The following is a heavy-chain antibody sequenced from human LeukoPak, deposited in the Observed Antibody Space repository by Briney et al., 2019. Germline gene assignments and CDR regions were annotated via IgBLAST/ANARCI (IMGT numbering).Heavy chain of an antibody. V-gene: IGHV3-48*03. CDR1: GFTFSSYE. J-gene: IGHJ4*02. Sequence: GGSLRLSCAASGFTFSSYEMHWVRQAPGKGLEWVSYISSSGRTIYYADSVKGRFTISRDNSKNTLYLQMNSLRAEDTAVYYCARDWTNYFDYWGRGTLVTVSS. D-gene: IGHD3/OR15-3a*01. CDR2: ISSSGRTI. CDR3: ARDWTNYFDY.